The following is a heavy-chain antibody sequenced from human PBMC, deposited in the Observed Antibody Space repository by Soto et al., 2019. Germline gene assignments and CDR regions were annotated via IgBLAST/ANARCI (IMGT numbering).Heavy chain of an antibody. Sequence: GSLRLAGSASGFTFSSYGMHWVRQAPGKGLEWVAVISYDGSNKYYADSVKGRFTISRDNSKNTLYLQMNSLRAEDTAVYYCARGSGSPLFDPWGQGTLVTVYS. CDR3: ARGSGSPLFDP. V-gene: IGHV3-30*03. CDR2: ISYDGSNK. J-gene: IGHJ5*02. D-gene: IGHD3-10*01. CDR1: GFTFSSYG.